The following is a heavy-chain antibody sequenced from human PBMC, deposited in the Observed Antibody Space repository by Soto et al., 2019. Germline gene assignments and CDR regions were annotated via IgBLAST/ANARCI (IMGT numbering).Heavy chain of an antibody. D-gene: IGHD3-9*01. Sequence: QVQLVQSGAEVKKPGASVKVSCKASGYTFTSYGISWVRQAPGQGLEWMGWISAYNGNTNYAQKLQGRVTMTTDTSTSKAYMELRSLGSDDTAVYYCARVLRDILAGYYRNWGQGTLVTVSS. V-gene: IGHV1-18*01. CDR3: ARVLRDILAGYYRN. CDR2: ISAYNGNT. J-gene: IGHJ4*02. CDR1: GYTFTSYG.